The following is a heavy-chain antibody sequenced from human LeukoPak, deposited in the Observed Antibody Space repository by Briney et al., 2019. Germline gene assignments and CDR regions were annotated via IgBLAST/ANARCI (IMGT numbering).Heavy chain of an antibody. CDR3: AKDQDIVVVPAAMPYFDY. Sequence: GGSLRLSCAASGFTFSSYAMSWVRQAPGKGLEWVSAISGSGGSTYYADSVKGRFTNSRDNSKNTLYLQMNSLRAEDTAVYYYAKDQDIVVVPAAMPYFDYWGQGTLVTVSS. V-gene: IGHV3-23*01. CDR1: GFTFSSYA. CDR2: ISGSGGST. D-gene: IGHD2-2*01. J-gene: IGHJ4*02.